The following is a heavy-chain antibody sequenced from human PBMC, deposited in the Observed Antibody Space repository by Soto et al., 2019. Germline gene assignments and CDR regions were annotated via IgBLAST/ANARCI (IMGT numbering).Heavy chain of an antibody. Sequence: SETLSLTCAVYGGSVDGYYWNWIRQPPGKGLGWIGEINHTGGTHYNPSLKSRVTMSVDTSKNQFSLRLSSVTAADTAIYYCATRITVFGLLIPPFDPWGQGTQVTVSS. CDR2: INHTGGT. D-gene: IGHD3-3*01. CDR1: GGSVDGYY. CDR3: ATRITVFGLLIPPFDP. J-gene: IGHJ5*02. V-gene: IGHV4-34*01.